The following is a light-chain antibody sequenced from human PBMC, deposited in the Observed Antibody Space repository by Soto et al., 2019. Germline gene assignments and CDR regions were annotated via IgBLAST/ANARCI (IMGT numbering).Light chain of an antibody. CDR3: QEYSTYWT. Sequence: DIQMTQSPSTLSASVGDRVTITCRATQSISEWLAWYQQKPGKAPKLLIYKASSVESGVPSRFSGSGSGTEFTLTIRSLQPDDFATYYCQEYSTYWTFGQGTKVEIK. CDR1: QSISEW. V-gene: IGKV1-5*03. J-gene: IGKJ1*01. CDR2: KAS.